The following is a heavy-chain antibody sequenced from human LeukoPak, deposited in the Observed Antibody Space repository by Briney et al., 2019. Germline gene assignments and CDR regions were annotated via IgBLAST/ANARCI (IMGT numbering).Heavy chain of an antibody. Sequence: GGSLRLSCAASGFTFSSYSMNWVRQAPGKGLEWVSYISSSSTIYYADSVKGRFTISRDNAKNSLYLQMNSLRAEDTAVYYCAREQLWFGELSNFDYWGQGTLVTVSS. CDR2: ISSSSTI. V-gene: IGHV3-48*04. J-gene: IGHJ4*02. CDR3: AREQLWFGELSNFDY. D-gene: IGHD3-10*01. CDR1: GFTFSSYS.